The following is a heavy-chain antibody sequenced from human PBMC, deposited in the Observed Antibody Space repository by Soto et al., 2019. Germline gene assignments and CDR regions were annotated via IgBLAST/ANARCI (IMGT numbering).Heavy chain of an antibody. J-gene: IGHJ6*02. CDR3: ARDPGTSMIENYYNGMDV. V-gene: IGHV4-4*07. D-gene: IGHD3-16*01. Sequence: SETLSLTCTVSGDSIRNYLWSWIRQPAGKGLEWIGRIYTSGSSNYNPSLKSRLTMSVDTSKNQVSLNLRSVTAADTAVYYCARDPGTSMIENYYNGMDVWGRGTTVTVSS. CDR1: GDSIRNYL. CDR2: IYTSGSS.